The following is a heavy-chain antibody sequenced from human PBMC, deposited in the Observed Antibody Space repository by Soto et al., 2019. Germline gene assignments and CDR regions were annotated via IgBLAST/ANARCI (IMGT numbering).Heavy chain of an antibody. J-gene: IGHJ4*02. CDR1: GYTFTGYY. CDR2: VNPNSGGS. CDR3: ARANSGDDDEFAY. V-gene: IGHV1-2*02. D-gene: IGHD5-12*01. Sequence: QVQLVQSGAEVKKPGASVKVSCRASGYTFTGYYIHWVRQAPGQGLEWMGWVNPNSGGSNSAQRFQGRVTMTRDTSITTAYMDLTSLTYDDTAVYYCARANSGDDDEFAYWGQGTLVTVSS.